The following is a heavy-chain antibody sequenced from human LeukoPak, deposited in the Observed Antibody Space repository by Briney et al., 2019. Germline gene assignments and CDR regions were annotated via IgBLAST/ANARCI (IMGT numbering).Heavy chain of an antibody. CDR2: INPNSGGT. J-gene: IGHJ3*02. V-gene: IGHV1-2*02. CDR3: ARDRDIAVAGVAFDI. CDR1: GYTFTGYY. D-gene: IGHD6-19*01. Sequence: ASVKVSCKASGYTFTGYYMHWVRQAPGQGLEWMGWINPNSGGTNYAQKFQGRVTMTGDTSISTAYMELSRLRSDDTAVYYCARDRDIAVAGVAFDIWGQGTMVTVSS.